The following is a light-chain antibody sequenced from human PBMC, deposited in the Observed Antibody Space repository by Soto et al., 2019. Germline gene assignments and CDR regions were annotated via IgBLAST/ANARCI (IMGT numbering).Light chain of an antibody. J-gene: IGKJ5*01. CDR2: SAS. CDR3: QQSYSSPIT. CDR1: QSISTY. Sequence: DIQMTQSPSSLSASVGDRVTITCRASQSISTYLNWYQQKPGKAPKLLIYSASSLQSGVPSRFSGSGSGTDFTLTISSLQPEDFASYYCQQSYSSPITFGQGTRLDIK. V-gene: IGKV1-39*01.